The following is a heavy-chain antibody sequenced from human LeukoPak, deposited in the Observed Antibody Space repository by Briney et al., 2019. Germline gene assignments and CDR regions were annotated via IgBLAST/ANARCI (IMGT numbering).Heavy chain of an antibody. Sequence: PSETLSLTCTVSGGSISSSSYYWGWIRQPPGKGLEWIVRIYDSGSTYYNPSLKSRVTISVGADKNQFALKLSSVTAADTAVYYCARVGCTSTRCYMRYYYYYMDVWGKGTTVTVSS. CDR1: GGSISSSSYY. D-gene: IGHD2-2*02. CDR2: IYDSGST. J-gene: IGHJ6*03. CDR3: ARVGCTSTRCYMRYYYYYMDV. V-gene: IGHV4-39*06.